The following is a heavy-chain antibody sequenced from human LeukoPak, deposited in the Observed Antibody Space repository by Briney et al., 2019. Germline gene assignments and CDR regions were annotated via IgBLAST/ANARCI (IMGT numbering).Heavy chain of an antibody. J-gene: IGHJ4*02. CDR3: ARDVGSGSYSASDY. CDR2: ISGSGGST. D-gene: IGHD3-10*01. CDR1: AFTVSSYA. V-gene: IGHV3-23*01. Sequence: GGSLRLSCAASAFTVSSYAMSWVRQAPGKGLEWVSAISGSGGSTYYADSVKGRFTISRDNSKNTLYLQMNSLRAEDTAVYYCARDVGSGSYSASDYWGQGTRVTVSS.